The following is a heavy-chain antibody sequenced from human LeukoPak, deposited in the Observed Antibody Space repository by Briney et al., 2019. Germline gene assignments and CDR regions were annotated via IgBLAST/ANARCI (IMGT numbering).Heavy chain of an antibody. CDR1: GGSISSSSYY. J-gene: IGHJ5*02. V-gene: IGHV4-39*07. CDR3: ARENGQQWRRRNWFDP. D-gene: IGHD6-19*01. Sequence: SETLSLTCTVSGGSISSSSYYWGWIRQPPGKGLEWIGSIYYSGSTYYNPSLKSRVTISVDTSKNQFSLKLSFVTAADTAVYYCARENGQQWRRRNWFDPWGQGTLGTVSS. CDR2: IYYSGST.